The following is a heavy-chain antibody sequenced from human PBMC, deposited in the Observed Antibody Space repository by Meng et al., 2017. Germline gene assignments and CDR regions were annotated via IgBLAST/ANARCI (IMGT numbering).Heavy chain of an antibody. Sequence: SETLSLTCTLSGDSLSSGTHYWGWIRQPPGKGLEWIGSVHHSGSRYYNPSLKSRVTISVDTSKNQFSLKLSSVTAADTAVYYCARERLRWLQFSDAFDIWGQGTMVTVSS. CDR1: GDSLSSGTHY. J-gene: IGHJ3*02. CDR2: VHHSGSR. V-gene: IGHV4-39*07. D-gene: IGHD5-24*01. CDR3: ARERLRWLQFSDAFDI.